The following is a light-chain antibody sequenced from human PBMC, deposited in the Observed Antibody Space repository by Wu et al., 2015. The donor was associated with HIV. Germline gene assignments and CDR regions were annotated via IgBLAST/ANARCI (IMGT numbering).Light chain of an antibody. Sequence: EIVLTQSPGTLSLSPGQRASLSCRASQSVSGNQLAWYQQKPGQSPRLLIYGASNRAAGIPDRFGGSGSETDFTLTISRLEPEDFAVYYCQIYDSSPWTFGQGTTVEIK. CDR1: QSVSGNQ. V-gene: IGKV3-20*01. CDR2: GAS. CDR3: QIYDSSPWT. J-gene: IGKJ1*01.